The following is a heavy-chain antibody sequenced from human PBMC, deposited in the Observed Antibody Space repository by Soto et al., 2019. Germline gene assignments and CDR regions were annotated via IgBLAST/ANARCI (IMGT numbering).Heavy chain of an antibody. V-gene: IGHV1-69*10. CDR1: GDNFTNLA. CDR2: IIPALDMI. J-gene: IGHJ5*02. CDR3: ARDHFSGVTWAHFFAH. D-gene: IGHD3-10*01. Sequence: TSVKGSCKASGDNFTNLALSWVRQAPGQGLVWMGGIIPALDMIKYAEKFQGRVTITADESTSTAYMQLSSLTSEDTAVYYCARDHFSGVTWAHFFAHWGQGTLVTVSS.